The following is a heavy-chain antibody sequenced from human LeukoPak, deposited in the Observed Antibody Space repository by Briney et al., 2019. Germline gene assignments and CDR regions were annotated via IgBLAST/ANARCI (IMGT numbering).Heavy chain of an antibody. J-gene: IGHJ6*03. V-gene: IGHV4-61*02. CDR3: ARVSSMIVVGLHMDV. CDR2: IYTSGST. CDR1: GGSISSGSYY. Sequence: SETLSLTCTVSGGSISSGSYYWSWIRQPAGKGLEWIGRIYTSGSTNYNPSLKSRVTISVDTSKNQFSLKLSSVTAADTAVYYCARVSSMIVVGLHMDVWGKGTTVTVSS. D-gene: IGHD3-22*01.